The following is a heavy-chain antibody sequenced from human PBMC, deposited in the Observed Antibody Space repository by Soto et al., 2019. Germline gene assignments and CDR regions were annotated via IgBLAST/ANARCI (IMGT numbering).Heavy chain of an antibody. Sequence: SETLSLTCAVSGYSISSGYYWGWIRQPPGKGLEWIGNIYHSGSTYYSPSLKSRVTISVDTSKNQFSLKLSSVTAADTAVYFCARGYSDSYGSFDYWGQGTLVTVSS. V-gene: IGHV4-38-2*01. CDR1: GYSISSGYY. J-gene: IGHJ4*02. D-gene: IGHD3-22*01. CDR2: IYHSGST. CDR3: ARGYSDSYGSFDY.